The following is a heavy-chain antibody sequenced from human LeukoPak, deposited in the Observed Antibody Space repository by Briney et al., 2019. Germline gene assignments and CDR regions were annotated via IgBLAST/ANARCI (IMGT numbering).Heavy chain of an antibody. J-gene: IGHJ6*03. CDR3: ARGRGCSTWGYYYYYMDV. V-gene: IGHV1-2*02. D-gene: IGHD6-13*01. CDR1: GYTFPDYY. CDR2: INPNNGGT. Sequence: PGASVKVSCKASGYTFPDYYIHWVRQAPGQGLEWMGRINPNNGGTYYEQKFQGRVTMTSDTPASTAYMELSRLRSDDAAVYYCARGRGCSTWGYYYYYMDVWGKGTTVTVSS.